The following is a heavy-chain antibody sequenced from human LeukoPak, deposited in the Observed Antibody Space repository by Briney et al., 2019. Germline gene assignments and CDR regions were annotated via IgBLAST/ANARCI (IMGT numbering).Heavy chain of an antibody. CDR1: GGSFSGYY. CDR2: INHSGST. Sequence: SETLSLTCAVYGGSFSGYYWSWIRQPPGKGLEWIGEINHSGSTNYNPSLKSRVTISVDTSKNLFSLKLSSVTAADTAVYYCATKRGGLDYWGQGTLVTVSS. V-gene: IGHV4-34*01. CDR3: ATKRGGLDY. D-gene: IGHD3-16*01. J-gene: IGHJ4*02.